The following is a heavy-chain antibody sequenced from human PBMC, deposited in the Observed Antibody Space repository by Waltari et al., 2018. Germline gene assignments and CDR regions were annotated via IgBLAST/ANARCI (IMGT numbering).Heavy chain of an antibody. CDR2: INGDGNGT. V-gene: IGHV3-74*03. D-gene: IGHD6-13*01. CDR1: GFTFNTYW. CDR3: ARDGAGDIDLDN. Sequence: EVQLVESGGGLIQPGGSLRLSCAASGFTFNTYWMHWVRQVPGRGLGSVSSINGDGNGTKYADSVKGRFTISKDNAKNTFYLKMNRRRVEDTAVYYCARDGAGDIDLDNWGQGTLVTVSS. J-gene: IGHJ4*02.